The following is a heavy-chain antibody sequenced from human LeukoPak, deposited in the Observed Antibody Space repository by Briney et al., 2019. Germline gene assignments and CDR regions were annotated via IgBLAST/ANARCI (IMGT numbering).Heavy chain of an antibody. V-gene: IGHV4-59*08. J-gene: IGHJ4*02. CDR1: GGSISSYY. CDR2: IYYSGST. CDR3: ARHMGLGYSYGYPYFDY. D-gene: IGHD5-18*01. Sequence: SETLSPTCTVSGGSISSYYWSWIRQPPGKGLEWIGYIYYSGSTNYNPSLKSRVTISVDTSKNQFSLKLSSVTAANTAVYYCARHMGLGYSYGYPYFDYWGQGTLVTVSS.